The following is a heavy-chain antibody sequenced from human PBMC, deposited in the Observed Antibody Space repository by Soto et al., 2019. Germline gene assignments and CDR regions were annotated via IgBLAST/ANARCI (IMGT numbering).Heavy chain of an antibody. CDR3: ARERDSSGSTYYFDY. J-gene: IGHJ4*02. Sequence: QVQLVQSGAEVKKPGSSVKVSCKASGGTFSSSAISWVLQAHGQGLDCMGGIITIFGTANYAQKFQGRVTITADEYTSTAYMELSSLRSEDTAVYYCARERDSSGSTYYFDYWGQGTLVTVSS. V-gene: IGHV1-69*12. D-gene: IGHD6-19*01. CDR1: GGTFSSSA. CDR2: IITIFGTA.